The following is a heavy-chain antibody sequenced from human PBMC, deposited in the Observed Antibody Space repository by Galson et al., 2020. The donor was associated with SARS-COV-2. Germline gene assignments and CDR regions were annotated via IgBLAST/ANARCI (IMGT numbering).Heavy chain of an antibody. CDR1: GYSISSGYY. V-gene: IGHV4-38-2*02. Sequence: SETLSLTCTVSGYSISSGYYWGWIRQPPGKGLEWIGSIYHSGSTYYNPSLKSRVTISVDTSKNQFSLKLSSVTAADTAVYYCARELGDYYDSSGYYYFPRTDQYFDYWGQGTLVTVSS. J-gene: IGHJ4*02. CDR3: ARELGDYYDSSGYYYFPRTDQYFDY. CDR2: IYHSGST. D-gene: IGHD3-22*01.